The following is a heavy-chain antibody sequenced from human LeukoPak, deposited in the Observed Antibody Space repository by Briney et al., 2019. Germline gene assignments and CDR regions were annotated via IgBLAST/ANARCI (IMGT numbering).Heavy chain of an antibody. CDR3: ARETTVIKKIDY. Sequence: GGSLRLSCAASAFPFSSYGMHWVRQAPGKGLEWVSLITWDGGSTYYADSVKGRFTISRDNAKNSLYLQMNSLRDEDTAIYYCARETTVIKKIDYWGQGTLVTVSS. V-gene: IGHV3-43D*04. D-gene: IGHD4-17*01. CDR2: ITWDGGST. CDR1: AFPFSSYG. J-gene: IGHJ4*02.